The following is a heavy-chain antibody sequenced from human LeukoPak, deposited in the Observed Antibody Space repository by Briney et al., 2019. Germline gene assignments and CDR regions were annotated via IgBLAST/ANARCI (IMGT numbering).Heavy chain of an antibody. CDR2: ISASGGST. J-gene: IGHJ4*02. V-gene: IGHV3-23*01. D-gene: IGHD5-18*01. CDR3: AKDRPPRGYSYGIDY. CDR1: GFTFSSYA. Sequence: GGSLRLSCAASGFTFSSYAMSWVRQAPGKGLEWVSAISASGGSTYYADSVKGRFTISRDNSKNTLYLQMNSLRAEDTAVYYCAKDRPPRGYSYGIDYWGQGTLVTVSS.